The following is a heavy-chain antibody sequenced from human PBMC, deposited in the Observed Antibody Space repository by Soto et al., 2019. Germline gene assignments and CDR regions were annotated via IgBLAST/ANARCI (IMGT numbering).Heavy chain of an antibody. J-gene: IGHJ5*02. CDR1: GYTFTSYG. Sequence: QVQLVQSGAEVKKPGASVKVSCKASGYTFTSYGISWVRQAPGQGLEWMGWISAYNGNTNYAQKRQGRVTMTTDTSTSTAYTELRSLRSDDTAVYYCARLKRNPTSYNWFDPWGQGTLVTVSS. CDR2: ISAYNGNT. D-gene: IGHD1-1*01. CDR3: ARLKRNPTSYNWFDP. V-gene: IGHV1-18*01.